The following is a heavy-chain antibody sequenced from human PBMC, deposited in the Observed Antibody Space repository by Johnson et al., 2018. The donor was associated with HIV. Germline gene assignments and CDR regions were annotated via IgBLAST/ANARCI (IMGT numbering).Heavy chain of an antibody. CDR3: ASETRAAALYI. CDR1: GFTFSSYA. D-gene: IGHD2-15*01. J-gene: IGHJ3*02. CDR2: IYSGGST. V-gene: IGHV3-NL1*01. Sequence: QVQLVESGGGVVQPGRSLRLSCAASGFTFSSYAMHWVRQAPGKGLEWVSVIYSGGSTYYADSVKGRFTISRDNSTDTLYLQMNNLRAEDTAMYYCASETRAAALYIWGRGTMVTVSS.